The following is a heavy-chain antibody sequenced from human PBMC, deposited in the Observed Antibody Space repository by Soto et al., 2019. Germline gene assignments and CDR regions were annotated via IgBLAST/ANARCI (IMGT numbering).Heavy chain of an antibody. CDR1: GFTFSDYA. CDR3: AKGRKSTEKDIAVMLAAASSIQH. J-gene: IGHJ1*01. Sequence: EVQLLESGGGLVQPGGSLRLSCVASGFTFSDYAMTWVRQAPGKGLEWVSVISATGATTYYADSVRGRFTISRDNSKNTLNLQMNDLRGEDTAVIYCAKGRKSTEKDIAVMLAAASSIQHWGQGTLVTVSS. V-gene: IGHV3-23*01. CDR2: ISATGATT. D-gene: IGHD2-15*01.